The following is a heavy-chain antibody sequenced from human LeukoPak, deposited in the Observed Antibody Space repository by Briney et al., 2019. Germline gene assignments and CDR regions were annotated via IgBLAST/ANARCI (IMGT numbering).Heavy chain of an antibody. J-gene: IGHJ4*02. CDR3: ARGVVDFDWLWESDY. D-gene: IGHD3-9*01. CDR2: ISSTSSYI. Sequence: GSLRLSCAASGFTFSSYGMNWVRQAPGKGLEWVSSISSTSSYIYYADSVKGRFTISRDNAKNSLYLQMNSLRAEDTAVYYCARGVVDFDWLWESDYWGQGTLVTVSS. V-gene: IGHV3-21*01. CDR1: GFTFSSYG.